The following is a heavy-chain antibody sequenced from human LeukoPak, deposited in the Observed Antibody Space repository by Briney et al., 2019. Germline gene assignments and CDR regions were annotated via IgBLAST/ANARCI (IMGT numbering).Heavy chain of an antibody. CDR2: INPNSGGT. CDR1: GYTFTGYY. D-gene: IGHD4-17*01. Sequence: WASVEVSCKASGYTFTGYYIHWVRQTPGEGLEWMGWINPNSGGTNFAQKFQGRVTVTRDTSIRTAYLELTNLRLDDTAVYYCARPLYGDLDFDYWGQGTLVTVSS. CDR3: ARPLYGDLDFDY. J-gene: IGHJ4*02. V-gene: IGHV1-2*02.